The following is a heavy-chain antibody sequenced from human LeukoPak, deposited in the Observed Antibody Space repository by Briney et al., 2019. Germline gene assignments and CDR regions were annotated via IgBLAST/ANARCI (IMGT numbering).Heavy chain of an antibody. CDR2: IKQDGSEK. CDR1: GFTFSSYW. Sequence: PGGSLRLSCAASGFTFSSYWMSWVRQAPGKGLEWVAIIKQDGSEKYYVDSVKGRFTISRDNAKNSLYLQMNSLRAEDTAVYYCARVYYDFWSGYYSLDYWGQGTLVTVSS. D-gene: IGHD3-3*01. J-gene: IGHJ4*02. V-gene: IGHV3-7*04. CDR3: ARVYYDFWSGYYSLDY.